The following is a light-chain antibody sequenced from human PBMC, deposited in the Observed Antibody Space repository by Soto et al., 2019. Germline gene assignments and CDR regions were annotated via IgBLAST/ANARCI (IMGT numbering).Light chain of an antibody. CDR2: EVS. V-gene: IGLV2-18*02. CDR1: SSDVGSYNR. CDR3: SSHTSNSTVV. J-gene: IGLJ2*01. Sequence: QSALTQPPSVSGSPGQSVTISCTGTSSDVGSYNRVSWYQQPPGTAPKLIIYEVSNRPSGVPDRFSGSKSGNTASLTISGLQAEDEADYYCSSHTSNSTVVFGGGTTLTVL.